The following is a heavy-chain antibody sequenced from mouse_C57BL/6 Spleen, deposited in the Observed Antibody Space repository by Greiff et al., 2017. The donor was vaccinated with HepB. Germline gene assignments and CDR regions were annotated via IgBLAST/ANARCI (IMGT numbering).Heavy chain of an antibody. J-gene: IGHJ1*03. Sequence: EVQLQQSGPELVKPGASVKISCKASGYTFTDYYMNWVKQSQGKSLEWIGDINPNNGGTSYNQKFKGKATLTVDKSSSTAYMELRSLTSEDSAVYYCARCPVVVRPWDFDVWGTGTTVTVSS. CDR3: ARCPVVVRPWDFDV. CDR2: INPNNGGT. V-gene: IGHV1-26*01. CDR1: GYTFTDYY. D-gene: IGHD1-1*01.